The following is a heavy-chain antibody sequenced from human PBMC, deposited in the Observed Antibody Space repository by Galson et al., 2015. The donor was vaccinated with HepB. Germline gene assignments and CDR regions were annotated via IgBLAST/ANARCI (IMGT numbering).Heavy chain of an antibody. CDR1: GYSFTSYW. J-gene: IGHJ4*01. Sequence: QSGAEVTKPGESLKISCKGSGYSFTSYWIGWVRQMPGKGLEWMGIIYPGDSDTRYSTSFHGQVTISADKSISTAYLQWSSLKASDTATYYCAITYYYDSGVYSNWRPFDYWGHGALVTVS. CDR3: AITYYYDSGVYSNWRPFDY. CDR2: IYPGDSDT. D-gene: IGHD3-22*01. V-gene: IGHV5-51*01.